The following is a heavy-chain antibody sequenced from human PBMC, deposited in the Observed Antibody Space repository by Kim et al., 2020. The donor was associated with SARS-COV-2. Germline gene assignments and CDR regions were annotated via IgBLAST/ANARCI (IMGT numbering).Heavy chain of an antibody. CDR2: INHSGST. CDR1: GGSFSGYY. Sequence: SETLSLTCAVYGGSFSGYYWSWIRQPPGKGLEWIGEINHSGSTNYNPSLKSRVTISVDTSKNQFSLKLSSVTAADTAVYYCARILDYGDYVARDARFDPWGQGTLVTVSS. V-gene: IGHV4-34*01. D-gene: IGHD4-17*01. CDR3: ARILDYGDYVARDARFDP. J-gene: IGHJ5*02.